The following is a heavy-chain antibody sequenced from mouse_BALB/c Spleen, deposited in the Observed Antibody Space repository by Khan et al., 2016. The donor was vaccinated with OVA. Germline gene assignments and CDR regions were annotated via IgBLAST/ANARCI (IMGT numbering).Heavy chain of an antibody. CDR1: GYSITSGYG. CDR3: ARTARKKY. Sequence: EVQLQESGPGLVKPSQSLSLTCTVTGYSITSGYGWNWNRQFPGNKLEWMGYISYSGSTNYNPSPKSRISITRDTSQNQFFLQLNSVTTEDTTTYYCARTARKKYWGQGTTLTVSS. D-gene: IGHD3-3*01. CDR2: ISYSGST. V-gene: IGHV3-2*02. J-gene: IGHJ2*01.